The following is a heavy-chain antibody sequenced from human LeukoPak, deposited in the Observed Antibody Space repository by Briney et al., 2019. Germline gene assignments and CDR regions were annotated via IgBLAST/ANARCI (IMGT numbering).Heavy chain of an antibody. J-gene: IGHJ6*03. D-gene: IGHD5-18*01. V-gene: IGHV4-34*01. Sequence: SETLSLTCAVYGGSFSGYYWSWIRQPPGKVLEWIGEINHSGSTNYNPSLKSRISISVDTSKNQFSLKLSSVTAADTAVYYCARTTEGGYTYNYFYYYYMDVWGKGTTVTISS. CDR1: GGSFSGYY. CDR2: INHSGST. CDR3: ARTTEGGYTYNYFYYYYMDV.